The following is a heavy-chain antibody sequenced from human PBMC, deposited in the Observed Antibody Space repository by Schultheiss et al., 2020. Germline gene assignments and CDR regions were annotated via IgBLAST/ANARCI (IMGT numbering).Heavy chain of an antibody. CDR3: ARFGVGATSGAFDI. CDR2: IYHSGST. CDR1: GGSISSSNW. D-gene: IGHD1-26*01. Sequence: SETLSLTCAVSGGSISSSNWWSWARQPPGKGLEWIGEIYHSGSTNYNPSLKSRVTISVDKSKNQFSLKLSSVTAADTAVYYCARFGVGATSGAFDIWGKGTMVTVSS. J-gene: IGHJ3*02. V-gene: IGHV4-4*02.